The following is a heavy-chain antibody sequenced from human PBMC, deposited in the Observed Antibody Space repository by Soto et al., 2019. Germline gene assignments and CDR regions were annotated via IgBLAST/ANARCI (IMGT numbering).Heavy chain of an antibody. V-gene: IGHV4-59*01. Sequence: SETLSLTCTVSGGSIGSYYWSWIRQPPGKGLEWIGYIYYSGSTNYNPSLKSRVTISVDTSKNQFSLKLSSVTAADTAVYYCARVRSPYYDILTGYLDYWGQGTLVTVSS. J-gene: IGHJ4*02. CDR3: ARVRSPYYDILTGYLDY. CDR2: IYYSGST. D-gene: IGHD3-9*01. CDR1: GGSIGSYY.